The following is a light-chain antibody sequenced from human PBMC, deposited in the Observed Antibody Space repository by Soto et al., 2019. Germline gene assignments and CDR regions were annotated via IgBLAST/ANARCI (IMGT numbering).Light chain of an antibody. CDR2: GAS. Sequence: EIVLTQSPGTLSLSPGERATLSCRASQSVGTTYLAWYQQKPGQAPRLLIYGASSRATGIPDRFSGSGAGTDFTLTISRLEPEDFAVYYCQQYYSTPYTFGQGTKLEIK. V-gene: IGKV3-20*01. CDR1: QSVGTTY. CDR3: QQYYSTPYT. J-gene: IGKJ2*01.